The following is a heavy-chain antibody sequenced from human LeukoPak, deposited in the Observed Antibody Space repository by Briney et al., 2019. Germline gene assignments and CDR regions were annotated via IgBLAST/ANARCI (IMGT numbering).Heavy chain of an antibody. CDR1: GYSFTSYW. Sequence: GESLKISCKGSGYSFTSYWIGWVRQIPGKGLGWMGIIYPGDSDTRYSPSFQGQVTISADKSISTAYLQWSSLKASDTAMYYCARYSSIWGSYKYDYWGQGTLVTVSS. CDR2: IYPGDSDT. J-gene: IGHJ4*02. CDR3: ARYSSIWGSYKYDY. V-gene: IGHV5-51*01. D-gene: IGHD3-16*01.